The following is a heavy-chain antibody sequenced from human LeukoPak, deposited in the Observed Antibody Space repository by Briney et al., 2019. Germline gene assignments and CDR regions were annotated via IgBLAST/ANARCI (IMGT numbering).Heavy chain of an antibody. CDR3: AKTSKYSTTWYDY. D-gene: IGHD6-13*01. V-gene: IGHV3-23*01. Sequence: PGGALRLSCADSGFTFSNYAMSWVRQAPGKGLEWVSGISGDGGSTYYADSVKGRFTISRGSSENALYLQMNSLRAEDTAVYYCAKTSKYSTTWYDYWGQGTLVTVSS. J-gene: IGHJ4*02. CDR2: ISGDGGST. CDR1: GFTFSNYA.